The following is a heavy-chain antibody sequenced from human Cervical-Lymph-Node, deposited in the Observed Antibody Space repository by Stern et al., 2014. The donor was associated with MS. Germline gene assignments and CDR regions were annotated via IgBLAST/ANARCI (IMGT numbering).Heavy chain of an antibody. V-gene: IGHV1-18*01. Sequence: QVQLVQSGAEVKKPGASVTVSCKASGYTFTSYGVNWVRQAPGQGLEWMGWLSAYNGNTDYAQKFQGRVTVTTDTSTTTVYMELRSLRSDDTAFYYCARDSSSSWPLYGMDVWGQGTTVTVSS. D-gene: IGHD2-2*01. CDR1: GYTFTSYG. J-gene: IGHJ6*02. CDR3: ARDSSSSWPLYGMDV. CDR2: LSAYNGNT.